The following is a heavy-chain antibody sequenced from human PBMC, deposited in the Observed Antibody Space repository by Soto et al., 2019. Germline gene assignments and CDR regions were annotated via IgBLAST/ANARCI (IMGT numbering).Heavy chain of an antibody. CDR2: VWYDGSSK. CDR1: GFTFSNFG. CDR3: AREIDSNYDGMDF. Sequence: GGSLRLSCEASGFTFSNFGMNWVRQAPGKGLEWVARVWYDGSSKYYVDSVKGRFTISRDNSKETVYLQMNSLRAEDTGVYYCAREIDSNYDGMDFSGQGITLTVSS. J-gene: IGHJ6*02. V-gene: IGHV3-33*01. D-gene: IGHD4-4*01.